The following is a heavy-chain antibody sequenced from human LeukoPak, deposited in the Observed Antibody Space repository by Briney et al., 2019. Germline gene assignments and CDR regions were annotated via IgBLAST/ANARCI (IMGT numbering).Heavy chain of an antibody. CDR1: GFTFNFYG. D-gene: IGHD3-22*01. J-gene: IGHJ4*02. CDR2: ITGSGDRS. V-gene: IGHV3-23*01. Sequence: GGSLRLSCAGSGFTFNFYGLTWVRQAPGKGLEWVSPITGSGDRSYYADSVKGRFTISRDNSNNTLYLQMKSLRAEDTAVYYCAKEDDYDDSGYPFDCWGQGTLVTVSS. CDR3: AKEDDYDDSGYPFDC.